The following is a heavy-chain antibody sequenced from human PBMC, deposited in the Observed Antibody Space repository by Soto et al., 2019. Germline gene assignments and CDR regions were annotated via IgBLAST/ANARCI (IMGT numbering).Heavy chain of an antibody. CDR1: GGTFNNQA. V-gene: IGHV1-69*01. CDR2: LLPMFGTS. Sequence: VQLVQYGAEVQKPGSSVKVSCNASGGTFNNQAITWLRQAPGQGLEWMVGLLPMFGTSTYAQKIQGSVTITAYDSTRKAYRDLSSLKSEDTAVYYCARGKMREMATILRDKWFDTCGQGILDSVSS. CDR3: ARGKMREMATILRDKWFDT. J-gene: IGHJ5*02. D-gene: IGHD5-12*01.